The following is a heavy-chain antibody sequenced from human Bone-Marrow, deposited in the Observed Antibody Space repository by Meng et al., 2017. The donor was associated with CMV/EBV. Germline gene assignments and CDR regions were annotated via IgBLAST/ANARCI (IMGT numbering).Heavy chain of an antibody. CDR3: ARAVDDYDSSGYYYWD. Sequence: LRLSCAISGDSVASNSAAWNWIRQSPSRGLEWLGRTYYRSKWYNDYAVSVKSRITINPDTSKNQFSLQLNSVTPEDTAVYYCARAVDDYDSSGYYYWDWGQGTLVTVSS. CDR1: GDSVASNSAA. V-gene: IGHV6-1*01. D-gene: IGHD3-22*01. CDR2: TYYRSKWYN. J-gene: IGHJ4*02.